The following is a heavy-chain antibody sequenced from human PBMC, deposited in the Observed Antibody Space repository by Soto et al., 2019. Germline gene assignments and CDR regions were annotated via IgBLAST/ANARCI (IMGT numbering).Heavy chain of an antibody. D-gene: IGHD3-10*01. CDR1: GFTFSSYA. CDR3: ARDQNPLWFGDLPSGYFQH. J-gene: IGHJ1*01. CDR2: ISYDGSNK. V-gene: IGHV3-30-3*01. Sequence: GGSLRLSCAASGFTFSSYAMHWVRQAPGKGLEWVAVISYDGSNKYYADSVKGRFTISRDNSKNTLYLQMNSLRAEDTAVYYCARDQNPLWFGDLPSGYFQHWGQGTLVTVSS.